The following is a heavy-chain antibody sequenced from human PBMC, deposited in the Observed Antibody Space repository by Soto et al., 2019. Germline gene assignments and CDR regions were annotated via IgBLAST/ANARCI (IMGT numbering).Heavy chain of an antibody. J-gene: IGHJ6*02. Sequence: QVQLVESGGGLVKPGGSLRLSCAASGFTFSDYYMSWIRQAPGKGLEWVSYISSSSSYTNYADSVEGRFTISRDNAKNSLYLQMNSLRAEDTAVYYCARGVGGSYRSYYYGMDVWGQGTTVTVSS. CDR3: ARGVGGSYRSYYYGMDV. CDR1: GFTFSDYY. CDR2: ISSSSSYT. V-gene: IGHV3-11*06. D-gene: IGHD1-26*01.